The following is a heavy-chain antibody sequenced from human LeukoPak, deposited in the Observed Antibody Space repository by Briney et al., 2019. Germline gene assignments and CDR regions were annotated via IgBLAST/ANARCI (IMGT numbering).Heavy chain of an antibody. D-gene: IGHD2-15*01. Sequence: ASVKVSCKASGYTFTSYAMHWVRQAPGQRLEWMGWINAGNGNTKYSQKFQGRVTITADESTSTAYMELSSLRSEDTAVYYCARVYCSGGSCYSPHDAFDIWGQGTMVTVSS. CDR3: ARVYCSGGSCYSPHDAFDI. J-gene: IGHJ3*02. CDR1: GYTFTSYA. V-gene: IGHV1-3*01. CDR2: INAGNGNT.